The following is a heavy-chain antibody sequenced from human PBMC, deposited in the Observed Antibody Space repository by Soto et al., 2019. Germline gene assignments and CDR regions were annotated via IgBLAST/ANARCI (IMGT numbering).Heavy chain of an antibody. D-gene: IGHD3-16*01. J-gene: IGHJ4*02. V-gene: IGHV1-18*01. CDR1: GGTFSSYA. CDR2: ISTYNGNT. CDR3: ARGQFSLGSRGGLYYFDY. Sequence: GASVKVSCKASGGTFSSYAISWVRQAPGQGLEWVGWISTYNGNTKYAQRLQGRVTMTTDTPTTTAYMELRGLRSDDTAKYYCARGQFSLGSRGGLYYFDYWGPGTLVTVSS.